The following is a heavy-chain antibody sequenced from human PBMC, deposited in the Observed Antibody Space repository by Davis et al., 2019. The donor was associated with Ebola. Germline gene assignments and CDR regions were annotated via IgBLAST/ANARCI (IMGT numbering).Heavy chain of an antibody. CDR1: GFTFSSYS. D-gene: IGHD5-18*01. J-gene: IGHJ1*01. CDR3: AKLGNTAGNPEYFHH. Sequence: GESLKISCAASGFTFSSYSMNWVRQAPGKGLEWVSSISSSSSYIYYADSVKGRFTISRDNAKNSLYLQMNSLRAEDTAVYFCAKLGNTAGNPEYFHHWGQGTLVTVSS. CDR2: ISSSSSYI. V-gene: IGHV3-21*04.